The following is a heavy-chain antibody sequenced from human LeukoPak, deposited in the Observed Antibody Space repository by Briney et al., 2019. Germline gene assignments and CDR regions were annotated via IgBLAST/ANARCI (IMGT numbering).Heavy chain of an antibody. D-gene: IGHD1-26*01. CDR2: MSASSGNT. Sequence: GASVKVSCKASGYTFTNYDINWVRQATGQGLEWLGWMSASSGNTGYAQKFQGRVSMTRATSISTAYLELSSLTFEDTAVYYCASSQRWELKFMDWGQGTLVTVSS. V-gene: IGHV1-8*01. CDR3: ASSQRWELKFMD. J-gene: IGHJ4*02. CDR1: GYTFTNYD.